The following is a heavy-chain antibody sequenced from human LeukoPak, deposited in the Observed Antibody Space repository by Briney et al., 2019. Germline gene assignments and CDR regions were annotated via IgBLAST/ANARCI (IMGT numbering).Heavy chain of an antibody. CDR2: MNPSGST. V-gene: IGHV4-34*01. CDR3: ARGRQDVTMIVVVMTAVSYYLDV. Sequence: SETLSLTCAVYGGSFSGYYWTWVRQTPEKGLGWIGEMNPSGSTNYNPSLKSRVTISVDTSKNQFSLELSSVTAADTAVYYCARGRQDVTMIVVVMTAVSYYLDVWGKGTTVTVS. D-gene: IGHD3-22*01. CDR1: GGSFSGYY. J-gene: IGHJ6*03.